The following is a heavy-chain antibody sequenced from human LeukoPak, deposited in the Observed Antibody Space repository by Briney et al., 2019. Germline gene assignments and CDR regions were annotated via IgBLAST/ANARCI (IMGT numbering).Heavy chain of an antibody. D-gene: IGHD6-6*01. Sequence: GGSLRLSCAASGFTFSSYSMNWVRQAPGKGLEWVSSISSSSSYIYYADSVKGRFTISRDNAKNSLYLQMNSLRAEDTAVYYCARDLLGSIAARPGSVGYYFDYWGQGTLVTVSS. J-gene: IGHJ4*02. CDR2: ISSSSSYI. V-gene: IGHV3-21*01. CDR1: GFTFSSYS. CDR3: ARDLLGSIAARPGSVGYYFDY.